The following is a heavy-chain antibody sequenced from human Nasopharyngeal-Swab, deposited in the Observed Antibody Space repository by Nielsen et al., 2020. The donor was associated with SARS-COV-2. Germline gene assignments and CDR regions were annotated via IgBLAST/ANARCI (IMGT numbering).Heavy chain of an antibody. Sequence: SGPTLVKPTETLTLTCTVSGFSLSNARMGVSWIRQPPGKALEWLAHIFSNDEKSYSTSLKSRLTISKDTSKSQVVLTMTNMGPVDTATYYCARIPVGYSSGWIFAFDIWGQGTMVTVSS. CDR1: GFSLSNARMG. J-gene: IGHJ3*02. V-gene: IGHV2-26*01. CDR3: ARIPVGYSSGWIFAFDI. CDR2: IFSNDEK. D-gene: IGHD6-19*01.